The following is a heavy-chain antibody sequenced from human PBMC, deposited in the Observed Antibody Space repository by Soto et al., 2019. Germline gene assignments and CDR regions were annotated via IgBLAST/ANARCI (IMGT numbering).Heavy chain of an antibody. Sequence: EVQLVESGGGLVQPGGSLRLSCAASGFTFSSYAMHWVRQAPGKGLEYVSAISSNGGSTYYANSVKGRFTISRDNSKNTLYLQMGSLRAEDMAGYYWARGLGVRFLEWLFDYWGQGTLVTVSS. V-gene: IGHV3-64*01. J-gene: IGHJ4*02. CDR2: ISSNGGST. CDR1: GFTFSSYA. D-gene: IGHD3-3*01. CDR3: ARGLGVRFLEWLFDY.